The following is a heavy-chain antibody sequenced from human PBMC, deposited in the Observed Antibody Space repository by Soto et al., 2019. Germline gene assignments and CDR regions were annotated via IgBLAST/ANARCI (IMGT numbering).Heavy chain of an antibody. CDR1: GDTFTSYG. CDR2: ISAYNGNT. J-gene: IGHJ4*02. Sequence: APVKVSCKASGDTFTSYGISWVRQAPGQGLEWMGWISAYNGNTNYAQKLQGRVTMTTDTSTSTAYMELRSLRSDDTAVYYCARDLSNYDFDYWGQGTLVTVSS. CDR3: ARDLSNYDFDY. V-gene: IGHV1-18*01. D-gene: IGHD4-4*01.